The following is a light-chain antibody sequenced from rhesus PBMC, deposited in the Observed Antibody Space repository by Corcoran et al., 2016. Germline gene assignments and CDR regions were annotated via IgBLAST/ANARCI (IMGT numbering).Light chain of an antibody. CDR2: KES. CDR3: QHNYGTPYS. J-gene: IGKJ2*01. Sequence: DIQMTQSPSSLSASVGDRVTITCRTSENVNNYLNWYQQKPGKAPKLLIYKESTLQSGVPSRFSGSGSGTDYTFTICSLQSEDFATYYCQHNYGTPYSFGQGTKVEIK. CDR1: ENVNNY. V-gene: IGKV1-74*01.